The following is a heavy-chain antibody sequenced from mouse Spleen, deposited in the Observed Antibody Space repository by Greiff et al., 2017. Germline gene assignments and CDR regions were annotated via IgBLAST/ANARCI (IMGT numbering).Heavy chain of an antibody. J-gene: IGHJ1*01. D-gene: IGHD3-1*01. V-gene: IGHV1-22*01. Sequence: EVQVVESGPELVKPGASVKMSCKASGYTFTDYNMHWVKQSHGKSLEWIGYINPNNGGTSYNQKFKGKATLTVNKSSSTAYMELRSLTSEDSAVYYCARSGSNYWYFDVWGAGTTVTVSS. CDR1: GYTFTDYN. CDR2: INPNNGGT. CDR3: ARSGSNYWYFDV.